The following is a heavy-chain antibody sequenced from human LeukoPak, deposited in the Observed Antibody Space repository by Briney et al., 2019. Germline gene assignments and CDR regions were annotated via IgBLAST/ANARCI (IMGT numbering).Heavy chain of an antibody. CDR1: GGSISSYY. V-gene: IGHV4-4*09. CDR3: ARLGSYYYGMDV. CDR2: IYTSGST. Sequence: SETLSLTCTVSGGSISSYYWSWIRQPPGKGLEWIGYIYTSGSTNYNPSLKSRVTISVDTSKNQFSLKLSSVTAADTAVYYCARLGSYYYGMDVWGQGTTVTVSS. D-gene: IGHD7-27*01. J-gene: IGHJ6*02.